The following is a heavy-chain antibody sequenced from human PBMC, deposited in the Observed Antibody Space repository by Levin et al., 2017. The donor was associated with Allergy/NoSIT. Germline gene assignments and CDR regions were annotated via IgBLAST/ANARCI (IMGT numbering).Heavy chain of an antibody. CDR1: GFTFSSYA. Sequence: PGGSLRLSCAASGFTFSSYAMSWVRQAPGKGLEWVSAISGSGGSTYYADSVKGRFTISRDNSKNTLYLQMNSLRAEDTAVYYCAKDHSSSWYVTVGVHFDYWGQGTLVTVSS. J-gene: IGHJ4*02. V-gene: IGHV3-23*01. CDR2: ISGSGGST. CDR3: AKDHSSSWYVTVGVHFDY. D-gene: IGHD6-13*01.